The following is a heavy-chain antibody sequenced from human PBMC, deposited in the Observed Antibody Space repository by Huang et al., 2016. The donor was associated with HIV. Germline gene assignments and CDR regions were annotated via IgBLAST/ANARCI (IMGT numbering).Heavy chain of an antibody. CDR2: ISYDGSNK. Sequence: QVQLVESGGGVVQPGRSLRLSCAASRFTFSNYAMHWVRQAARKVREWVAVISYDGSNKYYPDSVKVRFTISRDNSKNTLYLQMNSLRAEDTAVYYCARDLWLRDLYYYYYMDVWGKGTTVTVSS. CDR1: RFTFSNYA. J-gene: IGHJ6*03. D-gene: IGHD5-12*01. V-gene: IGHV3-30-3*01. CDR3: ARDLWLRDLYYYYYMDV.